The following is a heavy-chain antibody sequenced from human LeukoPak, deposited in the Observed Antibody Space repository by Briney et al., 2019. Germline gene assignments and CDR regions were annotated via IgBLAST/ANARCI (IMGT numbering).Heavy chain of an antibody. V-gene: IGHV3-21*01. CDR3: ARGGGSYQNWFDP. CDR2: ISSSSSYI. D-gene: IGHD1-26*01. CDR1: GFTFSSYS. Sequence: GGSLRLSCAASGFTFSSYSMNWVRQAPGKGLEWVSSISSSSSYIYYADSVKGRFTISRDNAKNSLYLQMNSLRAEDTAVYYCARGGGSYQNWFDPWGQGTLVTVSS. J-gene: IGHJ5*02.